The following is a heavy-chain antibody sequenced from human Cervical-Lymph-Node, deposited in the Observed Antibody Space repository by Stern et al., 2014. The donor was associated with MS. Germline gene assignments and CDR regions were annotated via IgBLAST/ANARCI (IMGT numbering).Heavy chain of an antibody. J-gene: IGHJ4*02. V-gene: IGHV3-30*04. Sequence: QVQLVQSGGGVVQPGRSLRLSCVASGFTFSTYAMPWVRQAPGKGLEWVAIISYDGSTKYYTDSVKGRFTISRDNSKNTLYLQMNSLRNEDSALYYCAGAPLWWLRDYWGQGTLVTVSS. CDR2: ISYDGSTK. CDR1: GFTFSTYA. CDR3: AGAPLWWLRDY. D-gene: IGHD4/OR15-4a*01.